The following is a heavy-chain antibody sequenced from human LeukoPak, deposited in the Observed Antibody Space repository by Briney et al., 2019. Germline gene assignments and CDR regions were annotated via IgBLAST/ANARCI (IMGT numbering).Heavy chain of an antibody. CDR1: GFTFRNYW. V-gene: IGHV3-7*03. Sequence: GGSLRLSCAASGFTFRNYWTTWVRQAPGKGLEWVANIKKDGSGKYYVDSVKGRFTISRDNARSSLYLQMNSLRVEDTAVYYCARDPGAGFDYWGQGTLVTVSS. D-gene: IGHD1-26*01. CDR2: IKKDGSGK. J-gene: IGHJ4*02. CDR3: ARDPGAGFDY.